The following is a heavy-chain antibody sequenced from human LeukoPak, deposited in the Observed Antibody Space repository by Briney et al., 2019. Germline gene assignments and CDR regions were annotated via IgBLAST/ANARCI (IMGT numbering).Heavy chain of an antibody. V-gene: IGHV3-48*02. CDR2: ISSRSSSI. J-gene: IGHJ4*02. CDR3: ARNQGYGSGNYDH. Sequence: GGSLRLSCAASGFTFSSYSLSWVRQPPGKGLEWVSYISSRSSSIYYADSVKGRFTISRDNAKNSLYLQMNSLRDADTAVYYCARNQGYGSGNYDHWGQGTLVTVSS. CDR1: GFTFSSYS. D-gene: IGHD3-10*01.